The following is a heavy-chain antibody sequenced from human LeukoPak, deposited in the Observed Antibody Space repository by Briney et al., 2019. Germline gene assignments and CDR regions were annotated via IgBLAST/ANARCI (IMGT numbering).Heavy chain of an antibody. J-gene: IGHJ4*02. CDR1: GGSISSGGYS. Sequence: PSQTLSLTCAVSGGSISSGGYSWSWIRQPPGTGLEWIGYIYHSGSTYYNPSLKSRVTISVDRSKNQFSLKLSSVTAADTAVYYCARDCSGGSCYDYWGQGTLVTVSS. V-gene: IGHV4-30-2*01. CDR2: IYHSGST. CDR3: ARDCSGGSCYDY. D-gene: IGHD2-15*01.